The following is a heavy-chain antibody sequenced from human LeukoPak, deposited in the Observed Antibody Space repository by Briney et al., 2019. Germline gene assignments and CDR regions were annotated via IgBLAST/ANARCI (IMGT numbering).Heavy chain of an antibody. J-gene: IGHJ4*02. D-gene: IGHD1-26*01. Sequence: GGSLRLSCAASGFSVSSNYMSWVRQAPGKGLEWVSIIYSGGYTYYADSMKGRFTISRDNSNNTLYLQMNSLRADDTAVYYCVKDSPPRYSGSPPAYWGQGTLVTVSS. CDR3: VKDSPPRYSGSPPAY. CDR1: GFSVSSNY. CDR2: IYSGGYT. V-gene: IGHV3-53*01.